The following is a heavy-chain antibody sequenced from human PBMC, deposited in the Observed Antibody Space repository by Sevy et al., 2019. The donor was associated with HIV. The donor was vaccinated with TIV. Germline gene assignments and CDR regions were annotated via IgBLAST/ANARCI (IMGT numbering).Heavy chain of an antibody. J-gene: IGHJ4*02. V-gene: IGHV4-34*01. Sequence: SETLSLTCAVYSGSLSGYYWSWIRQPPGKGLEWIGEIKPSGITNYNPSLKSRVSISIDTSKNQFSLKVNSVTAADTAMYFCARGQWEHPFWGQGTQVTVSS. CDR1: SGSLSGYY. CDR2: IKPSGIT. CDR3: ARGQWEHPF. D-gene: IGHD1-26*01.